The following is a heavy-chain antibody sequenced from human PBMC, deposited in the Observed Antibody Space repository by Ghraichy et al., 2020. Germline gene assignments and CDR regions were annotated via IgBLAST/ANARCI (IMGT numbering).Heavy chain of an antibody. D-gene: IGHD3/OR15-3a*01. CDR2: IYYSGST. V-gene: IGHV4-39*07. J-gene: IGHJ4*02. CDR3: ATAHYDFWSGYYFDY. CDR1: GGSISSSSYY. Sequence: SETLSLTCTVSGGSISSSSYYWGWIRQPPGKGLEWIGSIYYSGSTYYNPSLKSRVTISGDTSKSHFSLKLSSVTAADTAVYYCATAHYDFWSGYYFDYWGQGTLVTVSS.